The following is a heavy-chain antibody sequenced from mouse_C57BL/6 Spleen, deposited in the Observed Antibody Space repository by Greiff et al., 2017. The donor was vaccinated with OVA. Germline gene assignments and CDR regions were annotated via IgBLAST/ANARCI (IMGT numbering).Heavy chain of an antibody. J-gene: IGHJ4*01. CDR3: ARPHGIYAMDY. V-gene: IGHV1-55*01. CDR1: GYTFTSYW. CDR2: IYPGSGST. Sequence: VKLQQPGAELVKPGASVKMSCKASGYTFTSYWITWVKQRPGQGLEWIGDIYPGSGSTNYNEKFKSKATLTVDTSSSTAYMQLSSLTSEDSAVYYCARPHGIYAMDYWGQGTSVTVSS.